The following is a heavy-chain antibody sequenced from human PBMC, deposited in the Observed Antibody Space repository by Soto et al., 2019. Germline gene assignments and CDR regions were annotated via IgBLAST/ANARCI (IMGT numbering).Heavy chain of an antibody. CDR1: GYIFTGYH. J-gene: IGHJ6*02. D-gene: IGHD3-9*01. V-gene: IGHV1-2*02. CDR3: ARDARGTRGFDEMDI. Sequence: ASVKVSCKASGYIFTGYHIHWVRQAPGRGLEWMGWINPNSGDTEYAQNFQGRVTMTRDTSFNLVYMEMSGLMSDDKAVYYCARDARGTRGFDEMDIWGQGTTVTVSS. CDR2: INPNSGDT.